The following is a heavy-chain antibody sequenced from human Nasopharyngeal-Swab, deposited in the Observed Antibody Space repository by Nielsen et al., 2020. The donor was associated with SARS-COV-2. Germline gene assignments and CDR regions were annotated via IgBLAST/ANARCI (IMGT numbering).Heavy chain of an antibody. D-gene: IGHD2-15*01. CDR1: GGSISSYY. J-gene: IGHJ4*02. CDR3: ASGYRGKTCSGGSCYSGDY. CDR2: IYYSGST. V-gene: IGHV4-59*01. Sequence: SETLSLTCTVSGGSISSYYWSWIRQPPGKGLEWIGYIYYSGSTNYNPSLKSRVTISVDTSKNQFSLKLSSVTAADTAVYYCASGYRGKTCSGGSCYSGDYWDQGTLVTVSS.